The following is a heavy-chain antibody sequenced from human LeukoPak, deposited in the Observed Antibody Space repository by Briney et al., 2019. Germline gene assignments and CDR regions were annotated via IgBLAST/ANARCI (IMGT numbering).Heavy chain of an antibody. CDR3: ARGVVFDP. Sequence: SETLSLTCAVYGGSFSGYYWSWIRQPPGKGLEWIGEINHSGSTNYNPSLKSRVTISVDTSKNQFSLKLSSVTAADTAVYYCARGVVFDPWGPRTLVTVSS. CDR1: GGSFSGYY. V-gene: IGHV4-34*01. D-gene: IGHD2-15*01. CDR2: INHSGST. J-gene: IGHJ5*02.